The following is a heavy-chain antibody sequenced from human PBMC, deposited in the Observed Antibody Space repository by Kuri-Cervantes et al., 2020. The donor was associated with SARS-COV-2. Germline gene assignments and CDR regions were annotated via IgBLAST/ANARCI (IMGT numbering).Heavy chain of an antibody. CDR2: VIPIFGTA. J-gene: IGHJ6*02. V-gene: IGHV1-69*06. CDR3: ARDRGEQWLVSHYYYYGMDV. CDR1: GGTFSSYA. Sequence: SVKVSCKASGGTFSSYAISWVRQAPGQGLEWMGGVIPIFGTANYAQKFQGRVTITADKSTSTAYMELSSLRSEDTAVYYCARDRGEQWLVSHYYYYGMDVWGQGTTVTVSS. D-gene: IGHD6-19*01.